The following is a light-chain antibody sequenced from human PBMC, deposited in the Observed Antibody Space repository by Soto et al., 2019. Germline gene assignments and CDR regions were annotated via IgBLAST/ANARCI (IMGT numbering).Light chain of an antibody. CDR2: DAS. J-gene: IGKJ2*01. CDR1: QDIRNF. Sequence: DIQMTQSPSSLVAYVGDGVTITCQAIQDIRNFLIWYQQKPGKVPNLLIYDASNLQTGVPSRFSGGGSGTDFTFTISSLQPEDIATYYCQHYENLPYTFGHGTKVEIK. V-gene: IGKV1-33*01. CDR3: QHYENLPYT.